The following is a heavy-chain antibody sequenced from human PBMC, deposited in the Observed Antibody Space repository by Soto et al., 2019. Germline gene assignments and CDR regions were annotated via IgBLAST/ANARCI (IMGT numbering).Heavy chain of an antibody. Sequence: GGSMRLSCVGSGFIFSNNGLHWGRQTPGKGLEWVAFMSYDGSDTFYADSVKGRFTISRDNSKNTLFLHMSNLRAEDTAMYYCTIVRVADSALDHWGQGTLVTVSS. V-gene: IGHV3-30*02. D-gene: IGHD3-10*02. CDR3: TIVRVADSALDH. J-gene: IGHJ4*02. CDR1: GFIFSNNG. CDR2: MSYDGSDT.